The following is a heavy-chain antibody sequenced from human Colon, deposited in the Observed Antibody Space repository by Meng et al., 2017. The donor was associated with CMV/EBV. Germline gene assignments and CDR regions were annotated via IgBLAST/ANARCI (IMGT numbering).Heavy chain of an antibody. CDR2: IRYDGSDK. CDR1: GFTFSNYG. J-gene: IGHJ4*02. V-gene: IGHV3-30*02. Sequence: GGSLRLSCATSGFTFSNYGMHWVRQPPGKGLEWVAFIRYDGSDKFHIGSVKGRFTVSRDNSKDTLYLQMDSLRPEDTAVYYCARDGGGFYDPNGYSDFWGQGTLVTVSS. D-gene: IGHD2-8*01. CDR3: ARDGGGFYDPNGYSDF.